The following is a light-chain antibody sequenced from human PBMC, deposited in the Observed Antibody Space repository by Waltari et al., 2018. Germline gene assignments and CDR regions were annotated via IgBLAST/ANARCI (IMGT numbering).Light chain of an antibody. J-gene: IGLJ2*01. CDR3: CSRAGDYTWL. V-gene: IGLV2-11*01. Sequence: QSALTQPRSVSGSPGQSVTISCSGTRNDVGGYYYVSWFQQFPGKAPNLLIYDVTQRPSGVPDRFSASKSGNTASLTISGLQPEDEATYYCCSRAGDYTWLFGGGTKVTVL. CDR1: RNDVGGYYY. CDR2: DVT.